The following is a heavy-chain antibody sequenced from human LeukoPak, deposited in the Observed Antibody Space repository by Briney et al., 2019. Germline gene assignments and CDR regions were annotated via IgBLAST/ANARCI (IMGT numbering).Heavy chain of an antibody. CDR2: ISSSSGNT. V-gene: IGHV3-21*04. J-gene: IGHJ4*02. D-gene: IGHD1-14*01. CDR3: AKPAKTDYADY. Sequence: GGSLRLSCAASGFTFSSYSMNWVRQAPGKGLEWVSSISSSSGNTYYADSVKGRFTISRDNSKNTLYLQMNSLRAEDTALYYCAKPAKTDYADYWGQGTLVTVSS. CDR1: GFTFSSYS.